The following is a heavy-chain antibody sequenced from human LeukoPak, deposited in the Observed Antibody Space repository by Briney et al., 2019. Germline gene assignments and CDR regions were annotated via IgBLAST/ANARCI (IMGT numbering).Heavy chain of an antibody. CDR1: GGSISSYY. V-gene: IGHV4-4*07. Sequence: SETLSVTCTVSGGSISSYYWRWIRQPAGKGLEWIGRIYWNGSTNYNPSLKSRVTMSVDTSKTKFSLKLNSVTPADTAVYYCARDYDILTAYPPTQLFDPWGQGTLVTVSS. CDR2: IYWNGST. J-gene: IGHJ5*02. D-gene: IGHD3-9*01. CDR3: ARDYDILTAYPPTQLFDP.